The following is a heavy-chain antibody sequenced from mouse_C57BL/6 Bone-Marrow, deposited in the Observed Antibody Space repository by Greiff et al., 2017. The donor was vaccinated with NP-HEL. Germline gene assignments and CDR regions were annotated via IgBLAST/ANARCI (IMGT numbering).Heavy chain of an antibody. CDR1: GFNIKDDY. CDR2: IDPENGDT. CDR3: TTCPYYGYFFDD. D-gene: IGHD2-9*01. V-gene: IGHV14-4*01. Sequence: EVQLQQSGAELVRPGASVKLSCTASGFNIKDDYMHWVKQRPEQGLEWIGWIDPENGDTEYASKFQGKATIAADTSSNTAYLQLSSLTSEDTAVYYCTTCPYYGYFFDDWGQGTTLTVSS. J-gene: IGHJ2*01.